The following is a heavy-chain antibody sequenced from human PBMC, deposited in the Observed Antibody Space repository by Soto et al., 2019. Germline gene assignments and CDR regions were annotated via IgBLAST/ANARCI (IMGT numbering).Heavy chain of an antibody. V-gene: IGHV4-4*07. J-gene: IGHJ5*02. CDR1: GGSISSNY. Sequence: QVRLQESGPGLVKPSETLSLTCIVSGGSISSNYWSWVRQPAGKGLEWIGRMYSSGSTNYNRALRSRVTMSVDTSKNQFSLNLSSVTAADTAVCYCARGGSERGWFDPWGQGILVTVSS. CDR3: ARGGSERGWFDP. CDR2: MYSSGST. D-gene: IGHD3-16*01.